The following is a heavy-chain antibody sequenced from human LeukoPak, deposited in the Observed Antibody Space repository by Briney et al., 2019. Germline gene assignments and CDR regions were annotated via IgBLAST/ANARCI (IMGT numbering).Heavy chain of an antibody. V-gene: IGHV3-20*04. D-gene: IGHD3-16*02. CDR1: GFTVSSNY. J-gene: IGHJ5*02. CDR3: ARDATDYDYVWGSYRQYNWFDP. CDR2: INWNGGST. Sequence: GGSLRLSCAASGFTVSSNYMSWVRQAPGKGLEWVSGINWNGGSTGYADSVKGRFTISRDNAKNSLYLQMNSLRAEDTALYYCARDATDYDYVWGSYRQYNWFDPWGQGTLVTVSS.